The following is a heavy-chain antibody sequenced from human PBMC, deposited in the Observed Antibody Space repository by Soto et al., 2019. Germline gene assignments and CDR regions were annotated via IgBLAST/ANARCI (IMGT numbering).Heavy chain of an antibody. CDR2: INPNSGGT. CDR1: GYTFTGYY. D-gene: IGHD5-12*01. Sequence: QVPLVQSGAEVKKPGASVKVSCKASGYTFTGYYMHWVRQAPGQGLEWMGWINPNSGGTNYAQKFQGWVTMTRDTSISTAYMELSRLRSDDTAVYYCARVLQTRGYSGYDPYAFDIWGQGTMVTVSS. J-gene: IGHJ3*02. CDR3: ARVLQTRGYSGYDPYAFDI. V-gene: IGHV1-2*04.